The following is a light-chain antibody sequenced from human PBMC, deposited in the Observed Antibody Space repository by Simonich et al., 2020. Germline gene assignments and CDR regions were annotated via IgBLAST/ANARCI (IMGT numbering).Light chain of an antibody. CDR2: WAS. CDR3: QQYYSTPLT. J-gene: IGKJ4*01. CDR1: ESVLYSYNNKNY. V-gene: IGKV4-1*01. Sequence: DIVMTQSPDSLAGSLGDRAINNCKSSESVLYSYNNKNYLTWYQQKPGQPPNLLIYWASTRESGVPDRFSGSGSGTDFPLTISGLQAEDVAVYYCQQYYSTPLTFGGGTKVEIK.